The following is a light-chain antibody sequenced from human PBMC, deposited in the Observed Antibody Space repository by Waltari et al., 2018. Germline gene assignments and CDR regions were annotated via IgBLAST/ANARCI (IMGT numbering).Light chain of an antibody. CDR2: GNS. CDR3: QSYDSSLSGSV. CDR1: SSNIGAGYD. V-gene: IGLV1-40*01. Sequence: QSVLTQPPSVSGAPGQRVTISCTGSSSNIGAGYDVHWYQQLPGTAPKLLIYGNSNRPSGVPDRFARSKSGTSASLAITGLQAGDEADYYCQSYDSSLSGSVFGGGAKLTVL. J-gene: IGLJ2*01.